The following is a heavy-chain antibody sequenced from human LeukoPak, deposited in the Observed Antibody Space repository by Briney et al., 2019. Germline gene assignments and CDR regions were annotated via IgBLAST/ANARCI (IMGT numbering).Heavy chain of an antibody. CDR1: GGSISSGGYY. D-gene: IGHD2-15*01. J-gene: IGHJ6*02. V-gene: IGHV4-31*03. CDR2: IYYSGST. Sequence: SQTLSLTCTVSGGSISSGGYYWSWIRQHPGKGLEWIGYIYYSGSTYYNPSLKSRVTISVDTSKNQFSLKLSSVTAADTAVYYCARDTPVVVVAATGVDGSDYGMDVWGQGTTVTVSS. CDR3: ARDTPVVVVAATGVDGSDYGMDV.